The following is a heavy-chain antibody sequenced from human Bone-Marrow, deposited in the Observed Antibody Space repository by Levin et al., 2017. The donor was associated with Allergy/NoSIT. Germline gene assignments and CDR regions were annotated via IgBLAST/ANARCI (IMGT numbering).Heavy chain of an antibody. V-gene: IGHV3-21*01. CDR2: ISSSSSYI. Sequence: AGGSLRLSCAASGFTFSSYSMNWVRQAPGKGLEWVSSISSSSSYIYYADSVKGRFTISRDNAKNSLYLQMNSLRAEDTAVYYCARSNNDGNWYFDLWGRGTLVTVSS. CDR1: GFTFSSYS. J-gene: IGHJ2*01. D-gene: IGHD2-8*01. CDR3: ARSNNDGNWYFDL.